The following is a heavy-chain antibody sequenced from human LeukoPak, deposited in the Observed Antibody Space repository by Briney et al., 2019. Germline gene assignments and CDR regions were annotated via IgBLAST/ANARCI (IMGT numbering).Heavy chain of an antibody. CDR3: ARGIRSLRVVTDWFDP. V-gene: IGHV3-74*01. J-gene: IGHJ5*02. D-gene: IGHD4-23*01. CDR2: INSDGSRT. CDR1: GFTFSRYW. Sequence: GGSLRLSCAASGFTFSRYWMHWVRQAPGKGPVWVSRINSDGSRTSYAGSVQGRFTTSRDNAKNTLYLQMNSLRAEDTAVYYCARGIRSLRVVTDWFDPWDQGTLVTVSS.